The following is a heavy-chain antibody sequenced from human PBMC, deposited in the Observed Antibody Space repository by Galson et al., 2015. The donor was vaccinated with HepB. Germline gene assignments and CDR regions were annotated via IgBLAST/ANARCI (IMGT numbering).Heavy chain of an antibody. V-gene: IGHV3-7*03. CDR1: GFTFSTFW. D-gene: IGHD4-23*01. J-gene: IGHJ4*02. Sequence: SLRLSCAASGFTFSTFWMMWVRQAPGKGLEWVANIKEDGSGKYHLHSVEGRFTISRDNAQNSLYLQMNSLRVEDTAIYYCVRELNGGPDYWGQGTLVTVSS. CDR2: IKEDGSGK. CDR3: VRELNGGPDY.